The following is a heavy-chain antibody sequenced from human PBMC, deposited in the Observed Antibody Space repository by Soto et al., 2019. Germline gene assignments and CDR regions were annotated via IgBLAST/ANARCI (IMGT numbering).Heavy chain of an antibody. D-gene: IGHD5-12*01. CDR1: GFTFSSYG. CDR3: ARGGVYSGYDLDY. J-gene: IGHJ4*02. V-gene: IGHV3-33*01. CDR2: IWYDGSNK. Sequence: QVQLVESGGGVVQPGRSLRLSCAASGFTFSSYGMHWVRQAPGKGLEWVAVIWYDGSNKYYADSVKGRFTISRDNSKNTLYLQMNSLRAEDTAEYYCARGGVYSGYDLDYWGQGTLVTVSS.